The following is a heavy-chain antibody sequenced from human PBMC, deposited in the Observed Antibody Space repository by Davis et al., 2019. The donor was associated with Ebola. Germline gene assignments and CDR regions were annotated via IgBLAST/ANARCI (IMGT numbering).Heavy chain of an antibody. J-gene: IGHJ4*02. CDR2: IRSKANSYAT. D-gene: IGHD4-17*01. CDR1: GFTFSGSA. V-gene: IGHV3-73*01. CDR3: TSTVTNGDY. Sequence: GGSLRLSCAASGFTFSGSAMHWVRQASGNGLEWVGRIRSKANSYATAYAASVKGRFTISRDDSKNTAYLQMNSLKTEDTAVYYCTSTVTNGDYWGQGTLVTVSS.